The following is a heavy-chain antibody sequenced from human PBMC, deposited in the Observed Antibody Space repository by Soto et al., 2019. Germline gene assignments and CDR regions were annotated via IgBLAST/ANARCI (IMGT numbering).Heavy chain of an antibody. J-gene: IGHJ3*02. CDR2: IWNDGSNK. V-gene: IGHV3-33*01. Sequence: YGARWVRQAPGKGLEWVALIWNDGSNKYYADSVRGRFTISRDNSKNTLYLQMNSLRAEDSAGYYCARGPHAYVDIWGQGTMVTVSS. D-gene: IGHD2-2*01. CDR1: YG. CDR3: ARGPHAYVDI.